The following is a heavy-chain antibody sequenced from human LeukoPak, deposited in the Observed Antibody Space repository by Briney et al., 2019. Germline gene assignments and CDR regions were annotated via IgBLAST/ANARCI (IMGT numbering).Heavy chain of an antibody. CDR1: GFIFSHYN. D-gene: IGHD2-2*02. V-gene: IGHV3-21*05. CDR3: AREVCNSINCYTGWFDP. CDR2: SSISDSSDYI. J-gene: IGHJ5*02. Sequence: PGGSLRLSCAASGFIFSHYNMNWVRQAPGKGLEWVSSISSSSRYSSISDSSDYIHYADSVKGRFTISRDNAKNSLYLQMNSLRAEDTAVYYCAREVCNSINCYTGWFDPWGQGTLVIVSS.